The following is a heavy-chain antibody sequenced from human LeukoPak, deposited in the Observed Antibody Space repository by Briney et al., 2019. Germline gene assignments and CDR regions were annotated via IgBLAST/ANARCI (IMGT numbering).Heavy chain of an antibody. V-gene: IGHV1-69-2*01. CDR2: VDPEDGET. CDR3: ATLVGAHDWFDP. Sequence: ASVKVSCKVSGYTFTDYYMHWVQQAPGKGLEWMGLVDPEDGETIYAEKFQGRVTITADTSTDTAYMELSSPRSEDTAVYYCATLVGAHDWFDPWGQGTLVTVSS. CDR1: GYTFTDYY. D-gene: IGHD1-26*01. J-gene: IGHJ5*02.